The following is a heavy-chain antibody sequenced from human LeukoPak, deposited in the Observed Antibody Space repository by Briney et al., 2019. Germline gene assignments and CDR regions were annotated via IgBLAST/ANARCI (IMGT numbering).Heavy chain of an antibody. CDR2: IYYSGST. CDR3: ARRPRYSSGWYYFDS. D-gene: IGHD6-19*01. CDR1: GGSVSSGSYY. J-gene: IGHJ4*02. Sequence: SETLSLTCTVSGGSVSSGSYYWSWIRQPPGKGLEWIGYIYYSGSTNYNPSLKSRVTISVDTSKNQFSLKLSSVTAADTAVYYCARRPRYSSGWYYFDSWGQGTLVTVSS. V-gene: IGHV4-61*01.